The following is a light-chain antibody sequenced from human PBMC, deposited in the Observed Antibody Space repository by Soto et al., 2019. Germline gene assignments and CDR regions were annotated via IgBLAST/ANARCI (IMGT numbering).Light chain of an antibody. CDR1: QRILHTNGHNY. CDR3: LQALGTPPNT. J-gene: IGKJ2*01. V-gene: IGKV2-28*01. Sequence: DIVMTQSPLSLPVTLGESASISCRSSQRILHTNGHNYLDWYLQKPGQSPQLLIYLGSNRASGVLDSISGSRSGTHFTPNISRGEAEHVGDYYCLQALGTPPNTFGQGNKLEIK. CDR2: LGS.